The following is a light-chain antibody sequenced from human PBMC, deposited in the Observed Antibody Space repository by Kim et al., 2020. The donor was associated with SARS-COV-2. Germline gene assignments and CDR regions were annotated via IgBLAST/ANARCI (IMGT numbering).Light chain of an antibody. J-gene: IGKJ1*01. CDR3: QQYNNRPPWT. CDR1: QSVGDK. V-gene: IGKV3-15*01. Sequence: SPGERATLSGRASQSVGDKLAWYQQKPGQSPRLLIYDASFRATGIPARCSGSGSGTEFTLTISSLQSEDFAVYYCQQYNNRPPWTFGQGTKVDIK. CDR2: DAS.